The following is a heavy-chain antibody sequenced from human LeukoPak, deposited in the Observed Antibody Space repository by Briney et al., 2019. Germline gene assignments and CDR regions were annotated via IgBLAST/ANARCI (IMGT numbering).Heavy chain of an antibody. J-gene: IGHJ4*02. V-gene: IGHV4-4*08. Sequence: SETLSLTYTVSGGPINSDYWNWLRQPPGQGLEWIGYIYSSGSTNYNPSLNSRVTISVDTSKNQFSLKLSSVTAADTAVYYCARTTDYWGQGTLVTVSS. CDR3: ARTTDY. D-gene: IGHD4-17*01. CDR1: GGPINSDY. CDR2: IYSSGST.